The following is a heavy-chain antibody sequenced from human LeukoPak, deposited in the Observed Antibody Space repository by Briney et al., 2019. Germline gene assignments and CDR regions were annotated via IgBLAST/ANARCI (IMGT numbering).Heavy chain of an antibody. J-gene: IGHJ4*02. CDR3: AGSDYWSDDFDY. D-gene: IGHD1-26*01. CDR2: IFYSGST. CDR1: IDSISSYY. V-gene: IGHV4-59*01. Sequence: SETLSLTCTASIDSISSYYWSWIRQPPGKGLEWVGYIFYSGSTNYNPSLKSRVTISVDTSKNQLSLKLNSVTAADTAVYYCAGSDYWSDDFDYWGPGTLVTVSS.